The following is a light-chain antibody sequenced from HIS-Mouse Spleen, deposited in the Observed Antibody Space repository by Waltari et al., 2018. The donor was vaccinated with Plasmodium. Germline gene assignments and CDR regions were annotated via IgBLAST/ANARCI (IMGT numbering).Light chain of an antibody. CDR3: CSYAGSYTYV. Sequence: QSALTQPRSVSGSPGQSVTISCTGTSSYVGGYNVVSWYQQPPGKAPKLMIYDVSKRPSGVPDRFSGSKSGNTASLTISGLQAEDEADYYCCSYAGSYTYVFGTGTKVTVL. CDR2: DVS. CDR1: SSYVGGYNV. V-gene: IGLV2-11*01. J-gene: IGLJ1*01.